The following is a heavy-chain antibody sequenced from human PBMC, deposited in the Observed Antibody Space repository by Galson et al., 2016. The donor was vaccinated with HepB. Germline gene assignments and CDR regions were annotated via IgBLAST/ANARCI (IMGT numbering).Heavy chain of an antibody. D-gene: IGHD5-12*01. J-gene: IGHJ3*02. CDR2: IFFSGST. CDR1: GGSITSGFFS. CDR3: ARTKSPRYSGYDNDVFDT. V-gene: IGHV4-31*03. Sequence: TLSLTCTVSGGSITSGFFSWSWLRQHPGQGLEWIGYIFFSGSTYYKPSLKSRVSMSLDTSKNQFSLNLSSVTAADTAVYYCARTKSPRYSGYDNDVFDTWGQGTMVSVSS.